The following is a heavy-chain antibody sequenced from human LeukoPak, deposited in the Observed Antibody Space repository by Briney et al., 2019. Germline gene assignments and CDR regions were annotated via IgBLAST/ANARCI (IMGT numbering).Heavy chain of an antibody. CDR1: SGSVSSGSYY. V-gene: IGHV4-61*01. D-gene: IGHD4-23*01. Sequence: SETLSLTCTVSSGSVSSGSYYWSWIRQPPGKGLEWIGYIYYSVSTNCNPSVNSRVAMSVDTSKKQFSLKLSSLTAADTVVYYCARGGTAVIAPYAFDIWGQGTMVSVSS. J-gene: IGHJ3*02. CDR2: IYYSVST. CDR3: ARGGTAVIAPYAFDI.